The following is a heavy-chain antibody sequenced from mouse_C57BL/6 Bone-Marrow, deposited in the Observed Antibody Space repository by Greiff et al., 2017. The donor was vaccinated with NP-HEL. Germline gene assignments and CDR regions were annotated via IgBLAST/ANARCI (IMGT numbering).Heavy chain of an antibody. CDR3: AREGNYYGSSIAY. D-gene: IGHD1-1*01. J-gene: IGHJ3*01. V-gene: IGHV1-69*01. Sequence: QVQLQQPGAELVMPGASVKLSCKASGYTFTSYWMHWVKQRPGQGLEWIGEIDPSDSYTNYNQKFQGKSTLTVDKSSSTAYMQLSSLTSEDSAGYYCAREGNYYGSSIAYWGQGTLVTVSA. CDR1: GYTFTSYW. CDR2: IDPSDSYT.